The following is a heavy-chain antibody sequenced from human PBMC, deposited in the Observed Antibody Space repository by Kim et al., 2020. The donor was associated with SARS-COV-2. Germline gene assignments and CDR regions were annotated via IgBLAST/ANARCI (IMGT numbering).Heavy chain of an antibody. Sequence: ASVKVSCKASGYTFTGYYLHWVRQAPGQGLEWMGRINPNSGGTNYAQKFQGRVTMTRDTSISTAYMELSRLTSDDTVVYYCARSGEYGSGSYLGYWGQGTLVTVSS. J-gene: IGHJ4*02. CDR3: ARSGEYGSGSYLGY. D-gene: IGHD3-10*01. V-gene: IGHV1-2*05. CDR1: GYTFTGYY. CDR2: INPNSGGT.